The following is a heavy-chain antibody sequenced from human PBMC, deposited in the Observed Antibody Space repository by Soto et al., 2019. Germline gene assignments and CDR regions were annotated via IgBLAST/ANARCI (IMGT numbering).Heavy chain of an antibody. J-gene: IGHJ4*02. V-gene: IGHV1-69*02. CDR1: GGTFSSYT. CDR3: ARADGSGSYPFDY. D-gene: IGHD3-10*01. Sequence: QVQLVQSGAEVKKPGSSVKVSCKASGGTFSSYTISWVRQAPGQGLEWMGRIIPNLGIANYAQKFQGRVTITADKSTSTAYMELSSLRSEDTAVYYCARADGSGSYPFDYWGQGTLVTVSS. CDR2: IIPNLGIA.